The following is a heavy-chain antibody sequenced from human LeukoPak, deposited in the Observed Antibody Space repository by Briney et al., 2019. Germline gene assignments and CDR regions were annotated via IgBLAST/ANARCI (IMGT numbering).Heavy chain of an antibody. CDR2: IYYSGST. CDR1: GGSISSSSYY. CDR3: ARQSARVESAWFDP. V-gene: IGHV4-39*01. Sequence: SETLSLTCTVSGGSISSSSYYWGWIRQPPGKGLEWIGSIYYSGSTYYDPSLKSRVTISVDTSKNQFSLKLSSVTAADTAVYYCARQSARVESAWFDPWGQGTLVTVSS. J-gene: IGHJ5*02. D-gene: IGHD5-18*01.